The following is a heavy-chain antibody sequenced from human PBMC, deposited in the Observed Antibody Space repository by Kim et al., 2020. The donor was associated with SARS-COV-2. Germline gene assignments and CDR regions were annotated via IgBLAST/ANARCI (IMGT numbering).Heavy chain of an antibody. D-gene: IGHD6-13*01. CDR2: IIPIFGTA. Sequence: SVKVSCKASGGTFSSYAISWVRQAPGQGLEWMGGIIPIFGTANYAQKFQGRVTITADESTSTAYMELSSLRSEDTAVYYCARGELVAAAGIGNRLYYYYGMDVWGQGTTVTVSS. V-gene: IGHV1-69*13. CDR1: GGTFSSYA. CDR3: ARGELVAAAGIGNRLYYYYGMDV. J-gene: IGHJ6*02.